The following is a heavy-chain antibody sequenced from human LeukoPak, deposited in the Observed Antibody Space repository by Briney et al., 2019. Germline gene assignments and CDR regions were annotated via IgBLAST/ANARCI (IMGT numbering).Heavy chain of an antibody. CDR3: ARRQGCSSTSCPPDS. D-gene: IGHD2-2*01. CDR2: IYPGDSDT. V-gene: IGHV5-51*01. CDR1: GYSFTTYW. Sequence: GESLKISCRGSGYSFTTYWIGWVRQMPGKGLEWMGVIYPGDSDTRYSPSFQGQVTMSADKSINTAYLQWSSLKASDTAMYYCARRQGCSSTSCPPDSWGQGTLVTVSS. J-gene: IGHJ4*02.